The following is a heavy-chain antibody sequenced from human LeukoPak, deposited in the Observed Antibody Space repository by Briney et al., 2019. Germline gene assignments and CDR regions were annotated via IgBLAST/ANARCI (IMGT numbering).Heavy chain of an antibody. CDR3: ARWYYAPGMVDY. Sequence: PSETLSLTCAVYGGSFSGYYWSWIRQPPGKGLEWIGEINHSGSTNYNPSLKSRLTISVDTSKNQFSLRLSSVTAADTAVYYCARWYYAPGMVDYWGQGTLVTVSS. D-gene: IGHD3-10*01. V-gene: IGHV4-34*01. CDR2: INHSGST. CDR1: GGSFSGYY. J-gene: IGHJ4*02.